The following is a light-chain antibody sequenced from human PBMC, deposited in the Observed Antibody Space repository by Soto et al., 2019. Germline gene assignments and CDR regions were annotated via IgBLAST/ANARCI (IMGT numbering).Light chain of an antibody. V-gene: IGLV1-40*01. CDR2: GNS. J-gene: IGLJ1*01. Sequence: QSALTQPPSLSGAPGQRVTISCTGSSSNIGAGYDVHWYQQLPGTAPKLLIYGNSNRPSGVPDRFSGSKSGTSASLAITGLQAEDEADYYCQSYDSRLSGLYVFGTGTKVTVL. CDR3: QSYDSRLSGLYV. CDR1: SSNIGAGYD.